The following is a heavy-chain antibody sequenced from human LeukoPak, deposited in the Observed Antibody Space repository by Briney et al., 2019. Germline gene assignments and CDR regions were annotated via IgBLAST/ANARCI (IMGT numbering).Heavy chain of an antibody. CDR2: IYYSGST. J-gene: IGHJ4*02. Sequence: SETLSLTCTVSGGSISSYYWSWIRQPPGKGLEWIGYIYYSGSTNYNPSLKSRVTISVDTSKNQFSLKLSSVTAADAAVYYCARGLEVDTAMVPYYFDNWGQGTLVTVSS. CDR1: GGSISSYY. D-gene: IGHD5-18*01. CDR3: ARGLEVDTAMVPYYFDN. V-gene: IGHV4-59*01.